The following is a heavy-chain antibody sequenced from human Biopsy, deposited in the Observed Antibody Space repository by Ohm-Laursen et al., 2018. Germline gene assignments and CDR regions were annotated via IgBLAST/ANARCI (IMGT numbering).Heavy chain of an antibody. CDR2: ISWSNDNI. CDR3: VRGYSSSWSGYLDH. D-gene: IGHD3-3*01. Sequence: SLRLSCSASGFNFNHYAMQWVRQVPGKGLEWVSSISWSNDNIHYADSVKGRFTISRDNAKSSLFLQMNSLTTEDTALYYCVRGYSSSWSGYLDHWGQGTLVTVSS. CDR1: GFNFNHYA. V-gene: IGHV3-9*01. J-gene: IGHJ4*02.